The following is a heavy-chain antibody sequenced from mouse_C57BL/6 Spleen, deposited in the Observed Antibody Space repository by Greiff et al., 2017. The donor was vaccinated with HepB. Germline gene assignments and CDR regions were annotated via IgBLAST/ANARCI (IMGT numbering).Heavy chain of an antibody. V-gene: IGHV1-59*01. D-gene: IGHD2-5*01. CDR1: GYTFPSYW. Sequence: VQLQQPGAELVRPGTSVKLSCKASGYTFPSYWMHWVKQRPGQGLEWIGVIDPSDSYTNYKQKFKGKATLTVDTSSSTAYMQLSSPTSEDSAVYYCAREKSNYSYSMDYWGQGTSVTVSS. J-gene: IGHJ4*01. CDR3: AREKSNYSYSMDY. CDR2: IDPSDSYT.